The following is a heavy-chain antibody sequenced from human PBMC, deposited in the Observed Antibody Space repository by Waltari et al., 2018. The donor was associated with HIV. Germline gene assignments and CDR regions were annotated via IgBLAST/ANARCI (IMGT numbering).Heavy chain of an antibody. CDR3: ARGALYCSSTSCSSVDY. V-gene: IGHV4-4*02. D-gene: IGHD2-2*01. Sequence: QVQLQESGPGLVKPSGTLSLTCAVSGGSISSSNWWSWVRQPPGKGLEWIGEIYHSGSTNHNPSLKSRVTISVDKSKNQFSLKLSSVTAADTAVYYCARGALYCSSTSCSSVDYWGQGTLVTVSS. J-gene: IGHJ4*02. CDR1: GGSISSSNW. CDR2: IYHSGST.